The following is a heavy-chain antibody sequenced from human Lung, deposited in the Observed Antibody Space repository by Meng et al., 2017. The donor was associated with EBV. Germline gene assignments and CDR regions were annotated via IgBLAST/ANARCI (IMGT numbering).Heavy chain of an antibody. V-gene: IGHV4-31*01. J-gene: IGHJ5*02. CDR3: ARVVAGRYNWFDP. Sequence: QGQLQAAGPGLVKPSQTLSLTCTVSGGSISSGGYYWSWIRQHPGKGLEWIGYIYYSGSTYYNPSLKSLVTISVDTSKNQFSLKLSSVTAADTAVYYCARVVAGRYNWFDPWGQGTLVTVSS. CDR2: IYYSGST. CDR1: GGSISSGGYY. D-gene: IGHD6-6*01.